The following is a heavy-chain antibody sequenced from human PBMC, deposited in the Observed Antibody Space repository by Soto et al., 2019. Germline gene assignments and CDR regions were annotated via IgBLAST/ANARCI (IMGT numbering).Heavy chain of an antibody. CDR1: GFTFSNYW. D-gene: IGHD2-2*01. Sequence: EVQVVESGGGLVQPGGSLRLSCVASGFTFSNYWMTWVRQAPGKGLEWVANIKQGGSETHYVDSVKGRFTISRDNAKNSLYLQMNSLRAEDTAVYYCARGTFGGYDSWGQGTLVTVSS. V-gene: IGHV3-7*01. CDR3: ARGTFGGYDS. CDR2: IKQGGSET. J-gene: IGHJ5*01.